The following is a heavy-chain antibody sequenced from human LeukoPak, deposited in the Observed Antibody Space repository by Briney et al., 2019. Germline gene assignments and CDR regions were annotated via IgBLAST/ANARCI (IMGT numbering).Heavy chain of an antibody. Sequence: SGPTLVNPTQTLTLTCTFSGFSLSTSGVGVGWIRQPPGKALQWLALIYWDDEKYYSPSLKSRLSLSRDTSRNQVVLTMTNMDPLDTGTYFCAHSYYFGSRSYYNVWFAPWGLGTLVSVSS. V-gene: IGHV2-5*02. CDR1: GFSLSTSGVG. J-gene: IGHJ5*02. CDR3: AHSYYFGSRSYYNVWFAP. D-gene: IGHD3-10*01. CDR2: IYWDDEK.